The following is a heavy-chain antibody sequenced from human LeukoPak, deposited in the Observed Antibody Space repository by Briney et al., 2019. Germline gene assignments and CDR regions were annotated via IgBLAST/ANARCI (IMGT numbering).Heavy chain of an antibody. V-gene: IGHV4-34*01. CDR3: ARIAKRGKILTGYYRPAGPFDY. J-gene: IGHJ4*02. D-gene: IGHD3-9*01. CDR2: INHSGST. CDR1: GGSFSGYY. Sequence: KPSETLSLTCAVYGGSFSGYYWSWIRQPPGKGLEWIGEINHSGSTNYNPSLKSRVTISVDTSKNQFSLKLSSVTAADTAVYYCARIAKRGKILTGYYRPAGPFDYWGQGTLVTVSS.